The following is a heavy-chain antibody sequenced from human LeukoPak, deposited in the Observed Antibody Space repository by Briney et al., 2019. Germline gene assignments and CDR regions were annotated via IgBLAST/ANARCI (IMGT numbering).Heavy chain of an antibody. V-gene: IGHV3-23*01. CDR2: INTGGGT. Sequence: PGGSLRLSCAASGFTFSTYTMSSVRQAPGKGLEWVSAINTGGGTSSADSVKGRFTISRDNSESTLYLQMSSLRAEDTAVYYCARGLDSVTWGPFDIWGQGTVVTVSS. J-gene: IGHJ3*02. CDR3: ARGLDSVTWGPFDI. D-gene: IGHD2-2*03. CDR1: GFTFSTYT.